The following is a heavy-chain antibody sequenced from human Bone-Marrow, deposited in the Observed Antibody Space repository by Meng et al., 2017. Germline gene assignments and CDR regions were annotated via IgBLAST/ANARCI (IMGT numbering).Heavy chain of an antibody. Sequence: ASVKVSCKASGGTFSSYAISWVRQAPGQGLEWMGGINPNGGDTRFGENFQGRVTLTRDTSISTVHMDLSGLTSDDTAVYYCARDEDISAAGKLFGDYWGQGALVTVSS. CDR3: ARDEDISAAGKLFGDY. CDR2: INPNGGDT. J-gene: IGHJ4*02. CDR1: GGTFSSYA. D-gene: IGHD6-25*01. V-gene: IGHV1-2*02.